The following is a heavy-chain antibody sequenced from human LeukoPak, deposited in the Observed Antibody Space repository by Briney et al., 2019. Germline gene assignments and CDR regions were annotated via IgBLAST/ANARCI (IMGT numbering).Heavy chain of an antibody. D-gene: IGHD6-19*01. Sequence: GGSLRLSCAGSGFIFNNYAMHWVRQPPGKGLEWVSGISWNSGSIDYADSVKGRFTISRDNAKNSLYLQMNSLRVEDTAFYYCAKDNRRHYTSGPNPDSLHWGQGAVVTVSS. CDR2: ISWNSGSI. CDR3: AKDNRRHYTSGPNPDSLH. J-gene: IGHJ4*02. CDR1: GFIFNNYA. V-gene: IGHV3-9*01.